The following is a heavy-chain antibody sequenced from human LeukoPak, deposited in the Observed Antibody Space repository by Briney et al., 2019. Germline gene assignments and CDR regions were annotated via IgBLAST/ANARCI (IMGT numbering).Heavy chain of an antibody. CDR2: IYYSGST. V-gene: IGHV4-59*01. CDR3: ARAGGSSSWYRGEDWFDP. CDR1: GGSISSYY. D-gene: IGHD6-13*01. Sequence: PSETLSLTCTVSGGSISSYYWSWIRQPPGKGLEWIGYIYYSGSTNYNPSLKSRVTISVDTSKNQFSLKLSSVTAADTAVYYCARAGGSSSWYRGEDWFDPWGQGTLVTVSS. J-gene: IGHJ5*02.